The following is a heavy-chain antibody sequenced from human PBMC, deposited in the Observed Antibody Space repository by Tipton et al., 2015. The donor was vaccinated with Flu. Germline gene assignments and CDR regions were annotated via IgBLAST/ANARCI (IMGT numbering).Heavy chain of an antibody. CDR1: GFTVSSNY. V-gene: IGHV3-53*01. J-gene: IGHJ6*02. D-gene: IGHD6-25*01. Sequence: SLRLSCAASGFTVSSNYMSWVRQAPGKGLEWVSVIYSGGSTYYADSVKGRFTISRDNSKNTLYLQMNSLRAEDTAVYYCARDRGREAAQLHYYYGMDVWGQGTPVTVSS. CDR3: ARDRGREAAQLHYYYGMDV. CDR2: IYSGGST.